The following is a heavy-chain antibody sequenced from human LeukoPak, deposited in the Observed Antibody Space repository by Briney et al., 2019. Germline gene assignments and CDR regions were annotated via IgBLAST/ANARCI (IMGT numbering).Heavy chain of an antibody. Sequence: GGSLGLSCAASGFTVSSNYMSWVRQAPGKGLEWVAVIYSGGSTYYADSVKRRFTISRDNSKNTLYLQMNSLRAEDTAVYYCARASSLAGARYYFDYWGQGTLVTVSS. J-gene: IGHJ4*02. V-gene: IGHV3-53*01. CDR2: IYSGGST. D-gene: IGHD3-10*01. CDR3: ARASSLAGARYYFDY. CDR1: GFTVSSNY.